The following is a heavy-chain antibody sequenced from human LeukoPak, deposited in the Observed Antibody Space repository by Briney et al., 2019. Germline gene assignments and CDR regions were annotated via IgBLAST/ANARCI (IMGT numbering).Heavy chain of an antibody. CDR2: ISYDGSNK. J-gene: IGHJ6*02. V-gene: IGHV3-30*18. CDR1: GFTFSSYG. CDR3: AKTLVATRRKDYYYFYGMDV. Sequence: PGGSLRLSCAASGFTFSSYGMHWVRQAPGKGLEWVAVISYDGSNKYYADSVKGRFTISRDNSKNTLYLPMNSLRAEGAAVYYCAKTLVATRRKDYYYFYGMDVWGQGTTVTVSS. D-gene: IGHD5-12*01.